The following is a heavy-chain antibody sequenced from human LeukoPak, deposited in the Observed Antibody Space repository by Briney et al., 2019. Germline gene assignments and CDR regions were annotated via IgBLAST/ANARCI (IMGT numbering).Heavy chain of an antibody. J-gene: IGHJ4*02. CDR3: ANFNWN. CDR1: GFTFSSYT. Sequence: GGSLRLSCAASGFTFSSYTMSWVRQAPGKGLEWVSGIVGSGGTTYYADSVKGRFTISRDNSKNTLYLQMNSLRAEDTAVNYCANFNWNWGKGTLVTVSS. CDR2: IVGSGGTT. D-gene: IGHD1-1*01. V-gene: IGHV3-23*01.